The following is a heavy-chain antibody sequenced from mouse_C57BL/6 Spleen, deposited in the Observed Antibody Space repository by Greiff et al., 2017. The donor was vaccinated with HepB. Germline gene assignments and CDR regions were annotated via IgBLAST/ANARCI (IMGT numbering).Heavy chain of an antibody. V-gene: IGHV6-6*01. CDR3: TRSNDYDEKFDY. Sequence: EVHLVESGGGLVQPGGSMKLSCAASGFTFSDAWMDWVRQSPEKGLEWVAEIRNKANNHATYYAESVKGRFTISRDDSKSSVYLQMNSLRAEDTGIYYCTRSNDYDEKFDYWGQGTTLTVSS. D-gene: IGHD2-4*01. J-gene: IGHJ2*01. CDR2: IRNKANNHAT. CDR1: GFTFSDAW.